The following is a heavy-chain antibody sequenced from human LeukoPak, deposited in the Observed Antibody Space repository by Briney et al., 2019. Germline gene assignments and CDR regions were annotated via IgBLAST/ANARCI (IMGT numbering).Heavy chain of an antibody. D-gene: IGHD2-15*01. CDR2: ISYDGSNK. V-gene: IGHV3-30*18. CDR3: AKVCCSGGSCYPVDY. CDR1: GFNFSSYG. Sequence: GGSLRLSCAASGFNFSSYGMHWVRQAPGKGLEWVAVISYDGSNKYYADSVKGRFTISRDNSKNTLYLQMNSLRAEHTAVYYCAKVCCSGGSCYPVDYWGEGTLVTVSS. J-gene: IGHJ4*02.